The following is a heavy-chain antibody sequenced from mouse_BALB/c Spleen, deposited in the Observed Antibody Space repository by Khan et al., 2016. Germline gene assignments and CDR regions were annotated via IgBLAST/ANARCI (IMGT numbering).Heavy chain of an antibody. CDR2: IDPENGDT. V-gene: IGHV14-4*02. CDR3: NAGDNYVVNYAMDY. CDR1: GFNIKDYY. Sequence: VQLKESGAELVRSGASVKLSCTPSGFNIKDYYIHWVKQRPEQGLEWIGWIDPENGDTEYAPKFQGKATMTADTSSNTAYLQLSSLTSEDTAVXYCNAGDNYVVNYAMDYWGQGTSVTVSS. D-gene: IGHD1-3*01. J-gene: IGHJ4*01.